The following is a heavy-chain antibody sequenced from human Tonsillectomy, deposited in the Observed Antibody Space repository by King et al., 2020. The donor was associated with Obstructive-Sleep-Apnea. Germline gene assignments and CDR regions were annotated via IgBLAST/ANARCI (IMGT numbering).Heavy chain of an antibody. V-gene: IGHV3-23*04. CDR1: GFTFSSYA. J-gene: IGHJ4*02. Sequence: VQLVESGGGLVQPGGSLRLSCASSGFTFSSYAMSWVRQAPGKGLEWVSDISGSVDITYYADSVKGRFTISRDISKNTLYLQMNSLRVEDMAVYYCAKDSGERYFDWLLEVKGFDYWGQGTLVTVSS. CDR3: AKDSGERYFDWLLEVKGFDY. CDR2: ISGSVDIT. D-gene: IGHD3-9*01.